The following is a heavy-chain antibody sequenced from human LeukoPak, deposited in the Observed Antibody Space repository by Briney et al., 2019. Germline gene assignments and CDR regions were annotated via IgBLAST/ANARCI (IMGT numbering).Heavy chain of an antibody. CDR3: ARDLEGATYFDH. J-gene: IGHJ4*02. V-gene: IGHV6-1*01. D-gene: IGHD1-26*01. CDR1: GDSVSSDSAA. Sequence: SQTLSFTCAISGDSVSSDSAAWNWIRQSPSRGLEWLGGTYYRSNWYNDYAVSVKSRITITPDTSKNQFSLQLNSLTPEDTAVYYCARDLEGATYFDHWGQGTLVTVSS. CDR2: TYYRSNWYN.